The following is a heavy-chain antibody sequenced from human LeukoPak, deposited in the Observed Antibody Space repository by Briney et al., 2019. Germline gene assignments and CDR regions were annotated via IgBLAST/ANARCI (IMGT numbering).Heavy chain of an antibody. CDR1: GYTFTSYG. J-gene: IGHJ4*02. V-gene: IGHV1-18*01. CDR3: ARGSKYYYDSSGYPY. CDR2: ISAYNGNT. Sequence: ASVKASCQAYGYTFTSYGTSWVRQAAGQGLEWMGWISAYNGNTMHAQKLQCRVKMTTDTTTSTAYMALRSLRSDDTAVYYCARGSKYYYDSSGYPYWGQGTLVTVSS. D-gene: IGHD3-22*01.